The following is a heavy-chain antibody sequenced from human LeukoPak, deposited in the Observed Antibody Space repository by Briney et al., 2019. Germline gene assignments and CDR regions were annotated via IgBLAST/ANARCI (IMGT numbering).Heavy chain of an antibody. Sequence: GGSLRLSCEGSGFSFSSYWMTWVRQSPGKGPEWVANIKQDESERYTVDSVKGRFTISRDNTKNSVYLHMNSLRAEDTAVYYCARDPYSGSYGAYYYYYMDVWGKGTTVTISS. V-gene: IGHV3-7*01. D-gene: IGHD1-26*01. J-gene: IGHJ6*03. CDR3: ARDPYSGSYGAYYYYYMDV. CDR1: GFSFSSYW. CDR2: IKQDESER.